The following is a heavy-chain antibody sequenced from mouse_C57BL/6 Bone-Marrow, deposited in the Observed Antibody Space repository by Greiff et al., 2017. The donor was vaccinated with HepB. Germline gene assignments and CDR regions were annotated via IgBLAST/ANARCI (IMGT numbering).Heavy chain of an antibody. V-gene: IGHV1-26*01. CDR3: ARTTMITKWYFDV. CDR2: INPNNGGT. CDR1: GYTFTDYY. J-gene: IGHJ1*03. D-gene: IGHD2-4*01. Sequence: EVQLQQSGPELVKPGASVKISCKASGYTFTDYYMNWVKQSHGKSLEWIGDINPNNGGTSYNQKFKGKATLTVDKSSSTAYMELRSLPSEDSAVYYCARTTMITKWYFDVWGTGTTVTVSS.